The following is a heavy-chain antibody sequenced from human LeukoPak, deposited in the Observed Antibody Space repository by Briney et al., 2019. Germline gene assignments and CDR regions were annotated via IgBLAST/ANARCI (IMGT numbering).Heavy chain of an antibody. V-gene: IGHV1-8*01. D-gene: IGHD3-10*01. CDR1: GYTFTSYD. CDR3: ARGSLRRLLWFGETLYGMDV. CDR2: MNPNSGNT. J-gene: IGHJ6*02. Sequence: ASVKVSCKASGYTFTSYDINWVRQATGQPLEWMGWMNPNSGNTGYAQKFQGRVTMTRNTSISTAYMELSSLRSEDTAVYYCARGSLRRLLWFGETLYGMDVWGQGTTVTISS.